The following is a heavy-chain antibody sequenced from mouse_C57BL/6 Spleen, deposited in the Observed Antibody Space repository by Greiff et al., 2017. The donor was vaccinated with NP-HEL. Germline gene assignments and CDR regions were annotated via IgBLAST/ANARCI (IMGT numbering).Heavy chain of an antibody. J-gene: IGHJ2*01. CDR1: GYTFTGYW. CDR3: ARARDVDNYFDY. CDR2: IFPGSGST. D-gene: IGHD3-3*01. Sequence: VQLQQSGAELMKPGASVKLSCKATGYTFTGYWIHWVKQRPEHGLEWIGEIFPGSGSTNYNEKFKGKATFTADTSSNTAYMQLNSLTSEDSAVNYCARARDVDNYFDYWGQGTTVTVSS. V-gene: IGHV1-9*01.